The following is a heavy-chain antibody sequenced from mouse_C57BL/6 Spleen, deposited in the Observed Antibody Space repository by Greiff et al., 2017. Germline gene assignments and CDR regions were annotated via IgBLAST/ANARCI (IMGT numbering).Heavy chain of an antibody. CDR1: GYAFTNYL. CDR3: ARSGLRDWYFDV. Sequence: VQLQQSGAELVRPGTSVKVSCKASGYAFTNYLIEWVKQRPGQGLEWIGVINPGSGGTNYNEKFKGKATLTADKSSSTAYMQLSSLTSEDSAVYFCARSGLRDWYFDVWGTGTTVTVSS. D-gene: IGHD2-2*01. V-gene: IGHV1-54*01. CDR2: INPGSGGT. J-gene: IGHJ1*03.